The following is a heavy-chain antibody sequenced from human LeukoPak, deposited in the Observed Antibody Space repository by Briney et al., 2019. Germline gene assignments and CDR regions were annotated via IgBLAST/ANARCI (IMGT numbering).Heavy chain of an antibody. J-gene: IGHJ3*02. Sequence: SETLSLTCTVSGYSISSGYYWGWIRQPPGKGLEWIGNIYNSGSTYYNPSLKSRVTISVDTSKNQFSLKLSSVTAADTAVYYCARERQNAFDIWGQGTMVTVSS. CDR2: IYNSGST. CDR3: ARERQNAFDI. V-gene: IGHV4-38-2*02. CDR1: GYSISSGYY.